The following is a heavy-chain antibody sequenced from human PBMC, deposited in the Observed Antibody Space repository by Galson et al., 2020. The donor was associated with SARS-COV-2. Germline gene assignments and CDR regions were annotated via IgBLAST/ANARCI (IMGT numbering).Heavy chain of an antibody. Sequence: SETLSLTCTASECTISSDYWSWIRQPPGKGLEWIGNIYHSGSNNYNPSPKNRVTIVVDSTKNQFSLKLSCVTTADTAVYYCAKSTVTTFLDGGQGTLVTFSS. CDR1: ECTISSDY. CDR2: IYHSGSN. D-gene: IGHD4-17*01. CDR3: AKSTVTTFLD. J-gene: IGHJ4*02. V-gene: IGHV4-59*01.